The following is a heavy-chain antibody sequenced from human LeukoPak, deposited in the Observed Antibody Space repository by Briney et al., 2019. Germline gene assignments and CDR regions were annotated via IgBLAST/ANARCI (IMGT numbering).Heavy chain of an antibody. CDR3: ARVGRSLDSSLHENPFDY. CDR2: TYYRSKWYN. Sequence: SQTLSLTCAISGDSVSSNSAAWNWIRQSPSRGLEWLGRTYYRSKWYNDYAVSVKSRITINPDTSKNQFSLQLNSVTTEDTAVYYCARVGRSLDSSLHENPFDYWGQGTLVTVSS. J-gene: IGHJ4*02. V-gene: IGHV6-1*01. CDR1: GDSVSSNSAA. D-gene: IGHD6-6*01.